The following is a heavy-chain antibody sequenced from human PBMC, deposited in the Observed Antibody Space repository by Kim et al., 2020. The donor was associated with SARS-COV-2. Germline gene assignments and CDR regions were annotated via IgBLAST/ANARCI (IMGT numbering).Heavy chain of an antibody. D-gene: IGHD3-3*01. Sequence: SETLSLTCNVSGASVITNHFYWAWIRQPPGKGLEWIATISFGATTFYNSALKTRVSMSVDSSTSQVFLTLTSVTVADTAVYYCVRRRYEYWSASSDDFDYWGQGTLVTVSS. CDR2: ISFGATT. J-gene: IGHJ4*02. CDR3: VRRRYEYWSASSDDFDY. V-gene: IGHV4-39*07. CDR1: GASVITNHFY.